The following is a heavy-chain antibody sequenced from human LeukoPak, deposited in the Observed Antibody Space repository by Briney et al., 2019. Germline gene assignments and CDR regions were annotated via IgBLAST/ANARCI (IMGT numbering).Heavy chain of an antibody. CDR1: VFTFSNYW. CDR2: IKEDGSEK. V-gene: IGHV3-7*01. Sequence: QSGGSLRLSCAASVFTFSNYWMSWVRQAPGKGLEWVANIKEDGSEKYYVDSVKGRFNISRDNARNSLYLQMNSLRAEDTAVYYCASGRQLGYWGQGTLVTVSS. CDR3: ASGRQLGY. J-gene: IGHJ4*02. D-gene: IGHD6-13*01.